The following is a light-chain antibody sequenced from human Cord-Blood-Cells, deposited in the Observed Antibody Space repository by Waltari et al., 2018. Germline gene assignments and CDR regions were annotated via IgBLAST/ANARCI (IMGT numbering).Light chain of an antibody. J-gene: IGKJ1*01. CDR1: QDISNY. CDR2: AAS. CDR3: QQYDNPPRT. Sequence: IQMTQSPSSLSASVGDRVTITCQASQDISNYLNWYQQKPGKAPNLLIYAASNLETGVPSRFSGSGSGTDFTFTISSLQPEDIATYYCQQYDNPPRTFGQGTKVEIK. V-gene: IGKV1-33*01.